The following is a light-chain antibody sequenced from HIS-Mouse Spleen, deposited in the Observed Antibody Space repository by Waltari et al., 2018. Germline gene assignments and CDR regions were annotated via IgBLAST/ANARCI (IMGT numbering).Light chain of an antibody. V-gene: IGLV2-14*01. Sequence: QSALTQPASVSGSPGQSITLSCTGTSSDVGGYNYGPWYQQHPGKAPKLMIYEVSNRPSGVSNRFSGSKSGNTASLTISGLQAEDEADYYCSSYTSSSTWVFGGGTKLTVL. CDR2: EVS. J-gene: IGLJ3*02. CDR1: SSDVGGYNY. CDR3: SSYTSSSTWV.